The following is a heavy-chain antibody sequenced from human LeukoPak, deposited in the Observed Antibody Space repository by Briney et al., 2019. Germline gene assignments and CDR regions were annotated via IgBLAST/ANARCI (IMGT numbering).Heavy chain of an antibody. CDR3: ARGLLEWLRLETYYFDY. J-gene: IGHJ4*02. CDR2: IKTDGSQK. Sequence: PGGSLRLSCAASGFTFSRYAMNWVRQAPGKGLEWVANIKTDGSQKYYVDSVKGRFNISRDNAKNSLYLQMNSLRVDDTATYYCARGLLEWLRLETYYFDYWGQGSQVTVSS. D-gene: IGHD3-3*01. CDR1: GFTFSRYA. V-gene: IGHV3-7*01.